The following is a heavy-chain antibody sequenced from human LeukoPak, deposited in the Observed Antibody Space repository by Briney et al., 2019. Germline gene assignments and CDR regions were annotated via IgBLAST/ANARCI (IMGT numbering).Heavy chain of an antibody. CDR3: ARARTIFGVVNPEDDAFDI. D-gene: IGHD3-3*01. V-gene: IGHV4-4*07. CDR2: IYTSGST. Sequence: NPSETLSLTCTVSGGSISSYYWSWIRQPAGKGLEWIGRIYTSGSTNYNPSLKSRVTMSVDTSKNQFSLKLSSVTAADTAVYYCARARTIFGVVNPEDDAFDIWGQGTMVTVSS. CDR1: GGSISSYY. J-gene: IGHJ3*02.